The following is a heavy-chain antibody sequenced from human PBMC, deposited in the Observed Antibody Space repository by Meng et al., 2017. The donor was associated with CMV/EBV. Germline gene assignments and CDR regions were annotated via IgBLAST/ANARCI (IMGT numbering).Heavy chain of an antibody. Sequence: SETLSLTCTVSGGSVSSGSFYWNWIRQPPGKGLEWIGFIYYTGSTNYNPSLKSRVTMSVDTSKNQFSLRLSSVTAADTAVYYCARMGIAAAGVVDYWGQGTLVTVSS. CDR2: IYYTGST. D-gene: IGHD6-13*01. CDR3: ARMGIAAAGVVDY. V-gene: IGHV4-61*01. CDR1: GGSVSSGSFY. J-gene: IGHJ4*02.